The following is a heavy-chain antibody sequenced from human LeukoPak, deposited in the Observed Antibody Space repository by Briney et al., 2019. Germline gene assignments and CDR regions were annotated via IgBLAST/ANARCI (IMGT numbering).Heavy chain of an antibody. CDR2: IRAYSGST. CDR1: GYTFSNLG. CDR3: ARVPYYSGLGTLYYFDY. Sequence: ASVRVSCKASGYTFSNLGISWVRQAPGQGLEWMGWIRAYSGSTNYAQKVQGRVTMTTDTSTSTAYMELRSLRYDDTAVYYCARVPYYSGLGTLYYFDYWGQGTLVTVSS. V-gene: IGHV1-18*01. J-gene: IGHJ4*02. D-gene: IGHD3-10*01.